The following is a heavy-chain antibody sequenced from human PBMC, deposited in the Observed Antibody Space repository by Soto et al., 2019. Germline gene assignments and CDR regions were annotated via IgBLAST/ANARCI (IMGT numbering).Heavy chain of an antibody. D-gene: IGHD1-26*01. CDR2: MNPNIGNT. CDR3: AGQWDEGIAY. CDR1: GYTFTSYD. J-gene: IGHJ4*02. Sequence: QVQLVQSGDEVKKPGASVKVSCKASGYTFTSYDINWVRQATGQGLEWMGCMNPNIGNTGYAQKFQGRVTMTSSASRGAADMELTSLRCEDTAVYYYAGQWDEGIAYWGGGSLNTVSS. V-gene: IGHV1-8*01.